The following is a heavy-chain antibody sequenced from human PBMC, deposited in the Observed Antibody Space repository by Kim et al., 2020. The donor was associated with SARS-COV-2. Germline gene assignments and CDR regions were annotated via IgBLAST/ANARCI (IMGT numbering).Heavy chain of an antibody. J-gene: IGHJ5*02. CDR3: AGRVYGSGSYQDNWFDP. CDR2: VYHSGTT. D-gene: IGHD3-10*01. V-gene: IGHV4-59*08. Sequence: SETLSLTCTVSGASISDYFWSWIRQPPGEGLEWIGYVYHSGTTNYNPSLKSRVTISLDTSKNQLSLNLSSVTAADTAVYYCAGRVYGSGSYQDNWFDPWGQGNLVIVSS. CDR1: GASISDYF.